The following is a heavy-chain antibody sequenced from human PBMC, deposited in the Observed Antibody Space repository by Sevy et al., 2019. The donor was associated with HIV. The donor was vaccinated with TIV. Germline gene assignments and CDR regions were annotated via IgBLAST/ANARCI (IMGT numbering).Heavy chain of an antibody. CDR1: GFSVSRSH. V-gene: IGHV3-53*01. CDR2: IYSDGTT. J-gene: IGHJ4*02. Sequence: GGSLRLSCAASGFSVSRSHINWVRQAPGKGQEWISVIYSDGTTQYADSVKGRFTISRDTSNNTVYLQVSSLRADDTAVYYRARRLSSAWYFDFWGQGTLVTVSS. D-gene: IGHD6-19*01. CDR3: ARRLSSAWYFDF.